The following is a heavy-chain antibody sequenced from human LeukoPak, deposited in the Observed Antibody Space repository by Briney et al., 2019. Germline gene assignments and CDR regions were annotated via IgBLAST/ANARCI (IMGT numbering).Heavy chain of an antibody. Sequence: SVKVSCKASGGTFSSYAISCVRQAPGQGLEWMGRIIPTFGTANYAQKFQGRVTITTDESTSTAYMELSSLRYEDTAVYYCARGGEDCSSTSCYEDPWFDPWGQGTLVTVSS. J-gene: IGHJ5*02. CDR2: IIPTFGTA. D-gene: IGHD2-2*01. CDR1: GGTFSSYA. V-gene: IGHV1-69*05. CDR3: ARGGEDCSSTSCYEDPWFDP.